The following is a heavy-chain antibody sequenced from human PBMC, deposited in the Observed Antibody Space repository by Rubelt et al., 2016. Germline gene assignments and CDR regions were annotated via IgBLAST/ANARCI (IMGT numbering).Heavy chain of an antibody. CDR3: AKDKNSYGTSFDF. D-gene: IGHD5-18*01. J-gene: IGHJ4*02. Sequence: EVQLVESGGGLVQPGRSLRLSCAASGFTFDDYAMHWVRQAPGKGLEWVSGISWNSGSIGYADSVKGRFTISRDTAKKSLYLQMNSLRTEDTALYYCAKDKNSYGTSFDFWGQGTLVAVSS. V-gene: IGHV3-9*01. CDR2: ISWNSGSI. CDR1: GFTFDDYA.